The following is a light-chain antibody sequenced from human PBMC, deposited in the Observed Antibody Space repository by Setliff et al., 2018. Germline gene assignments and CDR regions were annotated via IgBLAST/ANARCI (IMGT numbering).Light chain of an antibody. Sequence: QSALTQPPSASGSPGQSLIISCTGTSRDVGSSTFVSWYQQHPGKAPKILIYQVNQRPSGVSDRFSGSKSGNTASLTISGLQAEDEADYYCLSYAGSGTYVFGSGTKVTVL. CDR2: QVN. CDR3: LSYAGSGTYV. J-gene: IGLJ1*01. V-gene: IGLV2-23*02. CDR1: SRDVGSSTF.